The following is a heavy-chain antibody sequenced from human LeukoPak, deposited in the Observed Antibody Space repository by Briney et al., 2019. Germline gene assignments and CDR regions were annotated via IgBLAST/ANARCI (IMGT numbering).Heavy chain of an antibody. J-gene: IGHJ5*02. Sequence: SETLSLTCAVYGGSFSGYYWSWIRQPPGKGLEWIGEINHSGSTNYNPSLKSRVTISVDTSKNQFSLKLSSVTAADTAVYYCARHLLGATNWFDPWGQGTLVTVSS. CDR2: INHSGST. D-gene: IGHD1-26*01. CDR1: GGSFSGYY. CDR3: ARHLLGATNWFDP. V-gene: IGHV4-34*01.